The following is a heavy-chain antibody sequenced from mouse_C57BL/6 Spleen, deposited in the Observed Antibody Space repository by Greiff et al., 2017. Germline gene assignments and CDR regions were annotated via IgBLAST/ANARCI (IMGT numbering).Heavy chain of an antibody. J-gene: IGHJ4*01. CDR3: ARHGRLGGYAMDY. V-gene: IGHV5-12*01. CDR1: GFTFSDYY. CDR2: ISNGGGST. Sequence: EVKLVESGGGLVQPGGSLKLSCAASGFTFSDYYMYWVRQTPEKRLEWVAYISNGGGSTYYPDTVKGRFTISRDNAKNTLYLQMRRLKSEGTAMYYCARHGRLGGYAMDYWGQGTSVTVSS. D-gene: IGHD2-4*01.